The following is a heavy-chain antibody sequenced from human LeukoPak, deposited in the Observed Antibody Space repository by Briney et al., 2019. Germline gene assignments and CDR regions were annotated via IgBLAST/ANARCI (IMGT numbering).Heavy chain of an antibody. CDR1: GFTFNRYW. D-gene: IGHD3-9*01. J-gene: IGHJ3*02. CDR2: VSRDGNEK. V-gene: IGHV3-7*03. CDR3: VRDDGNRTGSTYFDAFDI. Sequence: GSLRLSCVASGFTFNRYWMIWVRQAPGKGLEWVANVSRDGNEKHYVDSVEGRFTISRDNAKNSLYLQMNSLRNEDTAVYYCVRDDGNRTGSTYFDAFDIWGRGTLVTVSS.